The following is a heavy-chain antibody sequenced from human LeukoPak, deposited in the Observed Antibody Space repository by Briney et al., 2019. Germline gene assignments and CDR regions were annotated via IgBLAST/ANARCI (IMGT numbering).Heavy chain of an antibody. CDR2: IIPIFGTA. V-gene: IGHV1-69*05. CDR1: GGTFSSYA. J-gene: IGHJ4*02. D-gene: IGHD5-12*01. Sequence: GASVKVSCKASGGTFSSYAISWVRQAPGQGLEWMGGIIPIFGTANYAQKFQGRVTITTDESTSTAYMELSSLRSEDTAVYYCAARGYGGYDRDLRFDYWGQGTLVTVSS. CDR3: AARGYGGYDRDLRFDY.